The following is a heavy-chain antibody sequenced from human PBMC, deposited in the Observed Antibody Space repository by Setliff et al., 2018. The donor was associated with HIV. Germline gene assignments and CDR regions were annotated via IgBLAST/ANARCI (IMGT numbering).Heavy chain of an antibody. J-gene: IGHJ3*01. CDR3: ARGQASNDYGVSF. D-gene: IGHD4-17*01. Sequence: ASVKVSCKTSGYPFDSYGISRVRQAPGQGLEWMGIINPGGGNTRYAQRFQGRVSMTRDTSTSTVYMELSSLRSEDTAVYYCARGQASNDYGVSFWGQGTMVTVSS. CDR2: INPGGGNT. CDR1: GYPFDSYG. V-gene: IGHV1-46*02.